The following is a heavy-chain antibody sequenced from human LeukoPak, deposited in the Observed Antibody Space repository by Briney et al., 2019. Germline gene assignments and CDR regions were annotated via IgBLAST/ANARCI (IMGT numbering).Heavy chain of an antibody. Sequence: SETLSLTCAVYRGSFIGYYWSWIRQPPGKRLEWSGELNHSGSTNYNPSLKSRVTISVDTSKNQFSLKLSSVTAADTAVYYCAREVVEAVAGTPSFDYWGQGTLVTVSS. D-gene: IGHD6-19*01. CDR1: RGSFIGYY. CDR2: LNHSGST. J-gene: IGHJ4*02. CDR3: AREVVEAVAGTPSFDY. V-gene: IGHV4-34*01.